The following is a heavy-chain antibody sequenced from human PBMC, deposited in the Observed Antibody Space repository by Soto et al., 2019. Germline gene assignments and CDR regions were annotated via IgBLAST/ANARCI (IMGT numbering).Heavy chain of an antibody. J-gene: IGHJ5*02. CDR2: ISSSSSYI. CDR3: ARDRKPTMIVVVTDWLDP. Sequence: PGGSLRLSCAASGFTFSSYSMNWVRQAPGKGLEWVSSISSSSSYIYYADSVKGRFTISRDNAKNSLYLQMNSLRAEDTAVYYCARDRKPTMIVVVTDWLDPWGQGTLVTVSS. D-gene: IGHD3-22*01. CDR1: GFTFSSYS. V-gene: IGHV3-21*01.